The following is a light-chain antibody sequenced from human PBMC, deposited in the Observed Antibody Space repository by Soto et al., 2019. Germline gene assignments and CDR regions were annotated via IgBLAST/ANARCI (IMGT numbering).Light chain of an antibody. J-gene: IGKJ5*01. CDR2: GAS. Sequence: EIIFPPSPDTLSLSPGERATLSRRASQTVSSNYLAWCQQRPGQAPRLLIYGASTRAAGIPDRFSGSGSGTDFTLTISSLQPEDFATYYCQLSDSSLTFGQGTRLEIK. V-gene: IGKV3-20*01. CDR1: QTVSSNY. CDR3: QLSDSSLT.